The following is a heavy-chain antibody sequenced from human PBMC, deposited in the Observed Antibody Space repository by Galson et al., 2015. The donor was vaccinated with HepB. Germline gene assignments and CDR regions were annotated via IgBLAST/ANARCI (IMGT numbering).Heavy chain of an antibody. CDR2: ISGDGNTT. D-gene: IGHD5-24*01. CDR3: ARVDVYNFHSFDN. CDR1: GFDFSNFW. V-gene: IGHV3-74*01. J-gene: IGHJ4*02. Sequence: SLRLSCAVSGFDFSNFWMHWVRQVPGKGLVWVSRISGDGNTTSYADSVKGRFIVSRDNTKNTLYLQMSTLRAEDTALYYCARVDVYNFHSFDNWGQGTLVTVSS.